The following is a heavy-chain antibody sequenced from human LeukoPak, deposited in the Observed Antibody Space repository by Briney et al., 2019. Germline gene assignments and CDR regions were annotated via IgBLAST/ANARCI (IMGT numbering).Heavy chain of an antibody. CDR2: INPNSGGT. J-gene: IGHJ4*02. CDR1: GYTFTGYY. V-gene: IGHV1-2*02. CDR3: ARVLYSSSWYAAAVDY. Sequence: GASVKVSCKASGYTFTGYYMHWVRQAPGQGLEWMGWINPNSGGTNYAQKFQGRVTMIRDTSISTAYMELSRLRSDDTAVYYCARVLYSSSWYAAAVDYWGQGTLVTVSS. D-gene: IGHD6-13*01.